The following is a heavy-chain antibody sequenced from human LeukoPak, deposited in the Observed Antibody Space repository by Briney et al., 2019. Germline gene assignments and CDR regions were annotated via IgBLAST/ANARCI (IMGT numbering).Heavy chain of an antibody. J-gene: IGHJ4*02. CDR3: ATTFPYCGDGTCAL. V-gene: IGHV3-7*01. D-gene: IGHD2-15*01. CDR2: INQDGNRV. Sequence: AGGSLRLSCAASGLRFSSYWMSWVRQAPGKGLKWVANINQDGNRVNYVDSVKGRVSISRDNANNELFLQMHSLRVEDTAIYYCATTFPYCGDGTCALGGQRAPVTVSS. CDR1: GLRFSSYW.